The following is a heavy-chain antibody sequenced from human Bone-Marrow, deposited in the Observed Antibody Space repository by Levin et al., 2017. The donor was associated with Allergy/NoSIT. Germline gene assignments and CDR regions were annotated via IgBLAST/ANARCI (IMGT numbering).Heavy chain of an antibody. CDR2: IYYPGNT. D-gene: IGHD3-10*01. Sequence: SETLSLTCTVSGESVSSSGFYWTWIRQYPGKGLEWIGHIYYPGNTSYNPSLKSRVSISEDRSKNQFSLKLDSVTAADTAVYYCARESVYYGSRSWIDCWGQGTLVTVSS. CDR1: GESVSSSGFY. CDR3: ARESVYYGSRSWIDC. J-gene: IGHJ4*02. V-gene: IGHV4-31*02.